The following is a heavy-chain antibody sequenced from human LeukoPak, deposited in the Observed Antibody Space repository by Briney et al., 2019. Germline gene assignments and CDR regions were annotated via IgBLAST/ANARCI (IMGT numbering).Heavy chain of an antibody. CDR1: GGSITSSSYY. V-gene: IGHV4-39*07. Sequence: SETLSLTCTVSGGSITSSSYYWGWIRQPPGKGLEWIGNIYYSGSTYYNPSLKSRVTISVDTSKNQFSLKLSSVTAADTAVYYCARVSDSSSSDYWGQGTLVTVSS. CDR3: ARVSDSSSSDY. J-gene: IGHJ4*02. CDR2: IYYSGST. D-gene: IGHD6-13*01.